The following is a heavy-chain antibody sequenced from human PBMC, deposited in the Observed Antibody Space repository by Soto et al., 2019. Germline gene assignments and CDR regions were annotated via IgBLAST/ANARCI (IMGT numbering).Heavy chain of an antibody. CDR3: ARDRRDGYNRYFDV. V-gene: IGHV4-59*01. CDR1: DVFMTSYF. CDR2: ISYIGAT. D-gene: IGHD6-25*01. Sequence: SDILSLTCTVPDVFMTSYFWSWIRQTPGKGLDWFGSISYIGATYSNPSLKGRAAPSVHTSENHLSLTRNSVTAPGTAVYFCARDRRDGYNRYFDVWGHGTPVTVSS. J-gene: IGHJ4*01.